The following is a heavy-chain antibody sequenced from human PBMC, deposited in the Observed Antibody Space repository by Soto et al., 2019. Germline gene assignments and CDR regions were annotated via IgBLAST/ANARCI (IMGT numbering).Heavy chain of an antibody. CDR2: ISGGGDTT. J-gene: IGHJ4*02. V-gene: IGHV3-23*01. D-gene: IGHD3-10*01. CDR1: GFTFNNYA. CDR3: AKGRGGSGSLTPRVDF. Sequence: EVQLLESGGGLVQPGGSLRLSCAASGFTFNNYAMTWVRQAPGKGLEWVSAISGGGDTTSYADSVKGRFTVSRDGYKNTLYLQMGSLRAEDTALYYCAKGRGGSGSLTPRVDFWGQGTLVTVSS.